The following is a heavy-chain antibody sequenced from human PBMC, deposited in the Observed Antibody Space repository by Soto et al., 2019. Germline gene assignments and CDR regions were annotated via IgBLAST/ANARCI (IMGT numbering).Heavy chain of an antibody. CDR3: ARLEGLATISYYFDF. J-gene: IGHJ4*02. CDR1: GDSINSDKYY. D-gene: IGHD3-9*01. V-gene: IGHV4-39*01. Sequence: QLQESGPGLVKPSETLSLTCSVSGDSINSDKYYWGWIRQPPGKGLEWIGSIYYRGNTYYNPSLQPRGTISLDKSKSQFSLRLNSVTAADSAVYFSARLEGLATISYYFDFWGQGAQVTVSS. CDR2: IYYRGNT.